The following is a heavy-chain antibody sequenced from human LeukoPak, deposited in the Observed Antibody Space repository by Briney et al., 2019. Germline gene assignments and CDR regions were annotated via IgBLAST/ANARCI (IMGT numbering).Heavy chain of an antibody. CDR1: GDSVSSNSVT. Sequence: SQTLSLTCAISGDSVSSNSVTWNWIRQPPSRGFEWLGRTYYRSTWYNDYAGSVKSRITINPDTSKNQFSLQVNSVTPEDTAVYYCARAGVGDGLYDYWGQGTLVTISS. CDR2: TYYRSTWYN. J-gene: IGHJ4*02. D-gene: IGHD3-16*01. V-gene: IGHV6-1*01. CDR3: ARAGVGDGLYDY.